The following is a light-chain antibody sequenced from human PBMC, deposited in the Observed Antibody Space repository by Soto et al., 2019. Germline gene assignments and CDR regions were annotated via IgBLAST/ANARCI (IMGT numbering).Light chain of an antibody. Sequence: DIVMTQSPLSLPVTPGEPASISCRSSQSLLHSNGYNYLDWYLQKPGQSPQLLIYLGSNRASGVPDRFSGSRSGTDFTLKISRLEAEDVGVYYCMGGAFGLGTRLEIK. J-gene: IGKJ5*01. V-gene: IGKV2-28*01. CDR3: MGGA. CDR2: LGS. CDR1: QSLLHSNGYNY.